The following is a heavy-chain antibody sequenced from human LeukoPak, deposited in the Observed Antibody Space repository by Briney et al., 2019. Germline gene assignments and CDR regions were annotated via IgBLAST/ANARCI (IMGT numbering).Heavy chain of an antibody. CDR1: GGSISSSSYY. J-gene: IGHJ4*02. CDR2: IYYSRST. D-gene: IGHD2-15*01. Sequence: PSETLSLTCTVSGGSISSSSYYWGWIRQPPGKGLEWIGSIYYSRSTYYNPFLKSRVTISVDTSKNQFSLKLSSVTAADTAVYYCARQLRYCSGGSCYHYFDYWGQGTLVTVSS. CDR3: ARQLRYCSGGSCYHYFDY. V-gene: IGHV4-39*01.